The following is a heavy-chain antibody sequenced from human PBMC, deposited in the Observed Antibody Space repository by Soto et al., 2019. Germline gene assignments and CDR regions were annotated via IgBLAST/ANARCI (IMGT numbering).Heavy chain of an antibody. CDR3: AGGNGDRYYYYYGMDV. CDR2: IYSGGST. J-gene: IGHJ6*02. V-gene: IGHV3-53*02. CDR1: GFTVSSNY. D-gene: IGHD4-17*01. Sequence: EVQLVETGGGLIQPGGSLRLSCAASGFTVSSNYMSWVRQAPGKGLEWVSVIYSGGSTYYADSVKGRFTISRDNSKNTLYLQMSSLRAEDTAVYYCAGGNGDRYYYYYGMDVWGQGTTVTVSS.